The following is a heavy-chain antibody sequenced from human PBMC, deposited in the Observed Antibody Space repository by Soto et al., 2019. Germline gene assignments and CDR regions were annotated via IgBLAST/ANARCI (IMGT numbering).Heavy chain of an antibody. J-gene: IGHJ4*02. CDR3: ARARWFGESYYFDY. CDR2: IKQDGSEK. V-gene: IGHV3-7*04. D-gene: IGHD3-10*01. CDR1: GFTFSGYW. Sequence: EVQLVESGGGLVQPGGSLRLSCAASGFTFSGYWMSWVRQAPGKGLEWVANIKQDGSEKYYVDSVKGRFTISRDNAKNSLYLQMNSLRAEDTAVYYCARARWFGESYYFDYWGQGTLVTVSS.